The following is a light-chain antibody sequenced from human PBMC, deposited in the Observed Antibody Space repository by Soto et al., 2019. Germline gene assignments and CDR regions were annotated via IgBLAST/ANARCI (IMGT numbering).Light chain of an antibody. CDR2: GAS. J-gene: IGKJ1*01. CDR1: QSVSSN. V-gene: IGKV3-15*01. Sequence: IVLTQSPGTLSLSPGERATLSCRAGQSVSSNYLAWYQQKPGQAPRLLIYGASTRATGIPARFSGSGSGTEFTLTISSLQSEDFAVYYCQQYNNWPPTWTFGQGTKVDIK. CDR3: QQYNNWPPTWT.